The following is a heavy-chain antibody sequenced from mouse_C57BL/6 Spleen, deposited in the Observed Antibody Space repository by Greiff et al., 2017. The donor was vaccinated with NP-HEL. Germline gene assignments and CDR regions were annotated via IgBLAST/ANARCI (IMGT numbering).Heavy chain of an antibody. CDR1: GYTFTSYW. J-gene: IGHJ2*01. CDR2: IDPSDSYT. D-gene: IGHD3-3*01. CDR3: ARGGTGYYCDY. Sequence: QVQLQQPGAELVKPGASVKLSCKASGYTFTSYWMQWVKQRPGQGLEWIGEIDPSDSYTNYNQKFKGKATLTVDTSASTAYMQLSSLTSEDSAVYYCARGGTGYYCDYWGKGTTLTVSS. V-gene: IGHV1-50*01.